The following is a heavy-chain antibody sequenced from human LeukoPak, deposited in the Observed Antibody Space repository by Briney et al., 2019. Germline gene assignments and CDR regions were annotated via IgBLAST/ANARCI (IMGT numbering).Heavy chain of an antibody. J-gene: IGHJ4*02. D-gene: IGHD3-10*01. Sequence: ASVKVSCKASGYTFTDYYIHWVRQAPGQGLEWMGWINPNPNSGGTNYAQKFQGRVTMTRDTSISTAYMELRSLRSDDTAVYYCARVSYYYGSGSQDYWGQGTLVTVSS. CDR1: GYTFTDYY. CDR2: INPNPNSGGT. V-gene: IGHV1-2*02. CDR3: ARVSYYYGSGSQDY.